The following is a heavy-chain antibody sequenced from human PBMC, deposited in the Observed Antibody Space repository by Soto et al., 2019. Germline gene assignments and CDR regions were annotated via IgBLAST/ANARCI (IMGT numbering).Heavy chain of an antibody. CDR2: IYWDDGK. J-gene: IGHJ4*02. V-gene: IGHV2-5*02. D-gene: IGHD4-17*01. Sequence: QITLKESGPTLVKPTQTLTLTCTFSGFSLRTSGVGVGWIRQPPGKALEWLALIYWDDGKRYSPSLKSRHTITKDTSQNQVVLRMTTMDPVDTATYYCAHLTTGGFDFDYWGQGTLVTVSS. CDR1: GFSLRTSGVG. CDR3: AHLTTGGFDFDY.